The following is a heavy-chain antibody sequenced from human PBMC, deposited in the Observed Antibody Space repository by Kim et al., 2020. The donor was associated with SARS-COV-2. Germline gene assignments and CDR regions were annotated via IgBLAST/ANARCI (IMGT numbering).Heavy chain of an antibody. V-gene: IGHV1-18*04. CDR2: ISAYNGNT. CDR1: GYTFTSYG. D-gene: IGHD2-2*01. J-gene: IGHJ6*02. Sequence: ASVKVSCKASGYTFTSYGISWVRQAPGQGLEWMGWISAYNGNTNYAQKLQGRVTMTTDTSTSTAYMELRSLRSDDTAVYYCARDLPLIVVVPAAIYYYGMDVWGQGTTVTVSS. CDR3: ARDLPLIVVVPAAIYYYGMDV.